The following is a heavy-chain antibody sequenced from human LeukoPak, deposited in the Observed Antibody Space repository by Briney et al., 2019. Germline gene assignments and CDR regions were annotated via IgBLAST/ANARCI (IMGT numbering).Heavy chain of an antibody. CDR2: ITATGNIG. CDR1: GFTFSSYT. V-gene: IGHV3-48*04. D-gene: IGHD1-1*01. CDR3: AKLSPYYHMDV. J-gene: IGHJ6*03. Sequence: GGSLRLSCAASGFTFSSYTLNWVRQAPGKGPEWVSHITATGNIGYSADSVKGRFIISRDNAKNTLYLEMNSLRVEDTAVYYCAKLSPYYHMDVWGQGTTVIVSS.